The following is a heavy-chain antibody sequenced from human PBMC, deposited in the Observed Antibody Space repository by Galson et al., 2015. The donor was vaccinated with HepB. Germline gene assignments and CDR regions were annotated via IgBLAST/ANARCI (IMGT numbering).Heavy chain of an antibody. CDR1: GYTFTSYG. CDR2: ISGYNGNT. D-gene: IGHD3-10*01. CDR3: AREVGPQRLTMVRGVIKRGRYFDL. J-gene: IGHJ2*01. V-gene: IGHV1-18*01. Sequence: SVKLSCKASGYTFTSYGISWVRQAPGQGLEWMGWISGYNGNTNYAQKLKGRVTMTTDTSTNTAYMELRSLRSDDTAVYYCAREVGPQRLTMVRGVIKRGRYFDLWGRGTLVTVSS.